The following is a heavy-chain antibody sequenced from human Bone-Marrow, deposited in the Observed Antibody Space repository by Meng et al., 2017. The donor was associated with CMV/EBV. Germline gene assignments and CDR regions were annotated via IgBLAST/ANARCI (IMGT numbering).Heavy chain of an antibody. CDR2: ISYDGSNK. CDR3: AREKVVGWDYYYGMDV. V-gene: IGHV3-30*04. CDR1: GFTFSSYA. J-gene: IGHJ6*02. D-gene: IGHD1-26*01. Sequence: GESLKISCAASGFTFSSYAMHWVRQAPGKGLEWVAVISYDGSNKYYADSVKGRFTISRDNSKNTLYLQMNSLRAEDTAVYYCAREKVVGWDYYYGMDVWGQGTTVTVSS.